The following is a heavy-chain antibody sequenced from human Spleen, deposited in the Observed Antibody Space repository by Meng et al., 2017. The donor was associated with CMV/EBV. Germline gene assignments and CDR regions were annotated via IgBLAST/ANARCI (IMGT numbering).Heavy chain of an antibody. J-gene: IGHJ6*02. CDR1: GFTVSDYY. CDR3: ARGPMATKPPGLSWGSGYYYYYGMDV. V-gene: IGHV3-11*01. D-gene: IGHD5-24*01. CDR2: ISSSATTI. Sequence: GGSLRLSCAVSGFTVSDYYMAWIRQAPGKGLEWVSHISSSATTIYYADSVKGRFTISRDNAKNSLYLQMNSLRAEDTAVYYCARGPMATKPPGLSWGSGYYYYYGMDVWGQGTTVTVSS.